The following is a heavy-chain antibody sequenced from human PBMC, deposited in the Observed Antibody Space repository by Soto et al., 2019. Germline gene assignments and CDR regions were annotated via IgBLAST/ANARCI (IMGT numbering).Heavy chain of an antibody. V-gene: IGHV1-46*01. CDR1: GFTFTNYW. CDR2: INPSGHST. Sequence: ASVKVSCKASGFTFTNYWMHWVRQAPGQGLEWMGVINPSGHSTVYAQKFQGRVIMTRDTSTSTVYMDLSSLRSEDTAIYYCARDNSMTVAGQMNSQFHPWGRGTLVTVSS. D-gene: IGHD6-19*01. J-gene: IGHJ2*01. CDR3: ARDNSMTVAGQMNSQFHP.